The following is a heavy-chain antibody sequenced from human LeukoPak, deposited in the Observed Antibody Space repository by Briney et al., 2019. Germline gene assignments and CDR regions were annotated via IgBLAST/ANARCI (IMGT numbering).Heavy chain of an antibody. CDR1: GFTFSGYA. J-gene: IGHJ4*02. Sequence: PGGSLRLSCAASGFTFSGYAMSWVRQAPGKGLEWVSAISGSGGSTYYADSVKGRFTISRDNSKNTLYLQMNSLRAEDTAVYYCAKDPALRVAVVVVAAKREGYWGQGTLVTVSS. CDR2: ISGSGGST. V-gene: IGHV3-23*01. CDR3: AKDPALRVAVVVVAAKREGY. D-gene: IGHD2-15*01.